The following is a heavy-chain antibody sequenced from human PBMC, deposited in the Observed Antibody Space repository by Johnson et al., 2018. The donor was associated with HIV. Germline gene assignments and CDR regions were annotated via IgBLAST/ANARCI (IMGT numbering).Heavy chain of an antibody. D-gene: IGHD3-16*01. J-gene: IGHJ3*02. V-gene: IGHV3-66*01. CDR3: AKEGEAFDI. CDR1: GFTVSSSY. Sequence: VQLVESEGGLVQPGGSLRLSCAASGFTVSSSYMSWVRQAPGKGLEWVSVIYSAGSTYHADSVKGRFTISRDNSKSTLFLQMNSLRAEDAAVYYCAKEGEAFDIWGQGTMVTVSS. CDR2: IYSAGST.